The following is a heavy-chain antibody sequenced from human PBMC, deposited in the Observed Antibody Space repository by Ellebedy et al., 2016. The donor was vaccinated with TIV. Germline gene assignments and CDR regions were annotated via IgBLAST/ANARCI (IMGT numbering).Heavy chain of an antibody. V-gene: IGHV4-39*01. CDR2: IYYSGST. Sequence: SETLSLXXTVSGGSISTSSSYWGWIRQPPGKGLEWIGSIYYSGSTYYNPSLKSRVSISVDMSKNQFSLQLTSVTAADTAVYYCARRHLDSYYYYMDVWGKGTTVTVSS. CDR3: ARRHLDSYYYYMDV. J-gene: IGHJ6*03. CDR1: GGSISTSSSY.